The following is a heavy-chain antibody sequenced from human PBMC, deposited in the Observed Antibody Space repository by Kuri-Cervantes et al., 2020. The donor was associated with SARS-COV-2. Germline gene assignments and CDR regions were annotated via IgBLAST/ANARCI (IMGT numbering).Heavy chain of an antibody. Sequence: GGSLRLSCAASGFTFSSYAMSWVRQAPGKGLEWVSAISGSGGSTYYADSVKGRFTISRDNSKNTLYLQMNSLRAEDTAVYYCAKGLSYSSSPGYYYYYYGMDVWGQGTTVTVSS. D-gene: IGHD6-6*01. CDR2: ISGSGGST. CDR3: AKGLSYSSSPGYYYYYYGMDV. CDR1: GFTFSSYA. J-gene: IGHJ6*02. V-gene: IGHV3-23*01.